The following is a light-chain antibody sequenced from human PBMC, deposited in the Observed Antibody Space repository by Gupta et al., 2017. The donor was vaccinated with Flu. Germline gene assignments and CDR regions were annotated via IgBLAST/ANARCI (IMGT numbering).Light chain of an antibody. CDR2: GAS. J-gene: IGKJ2*01. CDR1: QALTHNY. CDR3: QQFGSSPST. V-gene: IGKV3-20*01. Sequence: ENVLTQSPGTLSLSPGETATLSCRASQALTHNYLAWYQQKLGQPPRLLIYGASNRATGIPDRFSGSGSGTDFSLIISRLDPEDFAVYYCQQFGSSPSTFGQGTKLEIK.